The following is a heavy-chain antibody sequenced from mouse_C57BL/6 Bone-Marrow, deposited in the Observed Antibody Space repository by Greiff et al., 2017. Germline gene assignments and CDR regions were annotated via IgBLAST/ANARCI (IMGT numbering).Heavy chain of an antibody. J-gene: IGHJ1*03. CDR1: GYTFTDYY. CDR3: ARGDYGSSYWYFDV. CDR2: IYPGSGNT. D-gene: IGHD1-1*01. Sequence: QVHVKQSGAELVRPGASVKLSCKASGYTFTDYYINWVKQRPGQGLEWIARIYPGSGNTYHNEKFKGKATLTAEKSSSTAYMQLSSLTSEDSAVYFCARGDYGSSYWYFDVWGTGTTVTVSS. V-gene: IGHV1-76*01.